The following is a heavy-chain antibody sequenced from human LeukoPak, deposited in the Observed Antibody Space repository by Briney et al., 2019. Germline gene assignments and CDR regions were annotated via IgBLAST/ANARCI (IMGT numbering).Heavy chain of an antibody. D-gene: IGHD1-26*01. CDR2: INPTGGST. Sequence: ASVKVSCRASGYTFTSYYMHWVRQAPGQGLEWMGLINPTGGSTGYAQKFQRRVTMTRDMSTSTDYMELSSLRSEDTAIYYCARDNSVGDNAWWFDPWGQGTLVTVSS. CDR3: ARDNSVGDNAWWFDP. V-gene: IGHV1-46*01. J-gene: IGHJ5*02. CDR1: GYTFTSYY.